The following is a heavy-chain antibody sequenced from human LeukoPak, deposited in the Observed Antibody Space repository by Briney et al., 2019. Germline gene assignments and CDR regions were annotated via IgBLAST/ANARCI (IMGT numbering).Heavy chain of an antibody. CDR3: ARVHWNDGDAFDV. D-gene: IGHD1-1*01. V-gene: IGHV4-61*01. CDR1: GGSVSSGSYY. Sequence: PSETLSLTCTVSGGSVSSGSYYWSWIRQPPGKGLEWIGYIYYSGSTNYNPSLKRRVTISVDTSKNQFSLKLSSVTAADTAVYYCARVHWNDGDAFDVWGQGTMVTVSS. J-gene: IGHJ3*01. CDR2: IYYSGST.